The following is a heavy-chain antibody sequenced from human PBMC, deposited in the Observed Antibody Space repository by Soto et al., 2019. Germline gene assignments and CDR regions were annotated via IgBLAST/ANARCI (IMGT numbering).Heavy chain of an antibody. V-gene: IGHV6-1*01. CDR3: ARIRAQKDRTTGTYYYYYYMDV. D-gene: IGHD1-1*01. CDR1: GDSVSSNSAA. CDR2: TYYRSKWYN. J-gene: IGHJ6*03. Sequence: KQSQTLSLTCAISGDSVSSNSAAWTWIRQSPSRGLEWLGRTYYRSKWYNDYAVSVKSRITINPDTSKNQFSLQLNSVTPEDTAVYYCARIRAQKDRTTGTYYYYYYMDVWGKGTTVTVSS.